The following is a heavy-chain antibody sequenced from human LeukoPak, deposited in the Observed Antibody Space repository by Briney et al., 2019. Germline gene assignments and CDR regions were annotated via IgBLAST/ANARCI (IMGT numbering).Heavy chain of an antibody. J-gene: IGHJ4*02. CDR2: ISWNSGSI. CDR3: AKEGYYDSSGYDY. D-gene: IGHD3-22*01. CDR1: GFTFSHYG. V-gene: IGHV3-9*01. Sequence: PGGSLRLSCAASGFTFSHYGMHWVRLAPGKGLEWVSGISWNSGSIGYADSVKGRFTISRDNAKNSLYLQMNSLRAEDTALYYCAKEGYYDSSGYDYWGQGTLVTVSS.